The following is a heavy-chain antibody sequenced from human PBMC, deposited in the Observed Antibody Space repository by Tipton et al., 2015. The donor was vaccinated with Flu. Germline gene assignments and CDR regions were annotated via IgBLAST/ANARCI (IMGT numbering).Heavy chain of an antibody. CDR2: INPSGGST. CDR3: ASAGIAVAGTDWFDP. J-gene: IGHJ5*02. Sequence: QSEAEVKKPGASVKVSCKASGYTFTSYYMHWVRQAPGQGLEWMGIINPSGGSTSYAQKFQGRVTMTRDTSTSTVYMELSSLRSEDTAVYYCASAGIAVAGTDWFDPWGQGTLVTVSS. D-gene: IGHD6-19*01. CDR1: GYTFTSYY. V-gene: IGHV1-46*01.